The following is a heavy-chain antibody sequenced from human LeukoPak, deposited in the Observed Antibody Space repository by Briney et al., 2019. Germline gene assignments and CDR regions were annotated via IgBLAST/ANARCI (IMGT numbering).Heavy chain of an antibody. V-gene: IGHV4-34*01. Sequence: SETLSLTCAVYGGAFSGYYWSWIRQPPGKGRERMGEINHSGSTNYNPSLKSRVTISVDTSKHQFSLKLSSATAADMAVHNYARDVAPPSGPYRAGANKPVRWGQGTLVTVSS. CDR2: INHSGST. D-gene: IGHD1-14*01. CDR1: GGAFSGYY. J-gene: IGHJ4*02. CDR3: ARDVAPPSGPYRAGANKPVR.